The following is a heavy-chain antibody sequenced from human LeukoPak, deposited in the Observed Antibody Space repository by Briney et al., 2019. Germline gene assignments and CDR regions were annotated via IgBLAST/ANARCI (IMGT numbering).Heavy chain of an antibody. V-gene: IGHV1-69*04. Sequence: SVKVSCKACGGTFNSYAISWVRQAPGQGLEWMGRITPILGIVNYAQKFQGRVTITADKSTSTAYMELSSLRSEDTAVYYCASGYSYGAAGDYFNYWGQGTLVTVSS. J-gene: IGHJ4*02. D-gene: IGHD5-18*01. CDR1: GGTFNSYA. CDR2: ITPILGIV. CDR3: ASGYSYGAAGDYFNY.